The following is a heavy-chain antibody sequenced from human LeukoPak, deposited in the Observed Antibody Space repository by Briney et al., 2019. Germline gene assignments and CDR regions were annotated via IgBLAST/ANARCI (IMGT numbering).Heavy chain of an antibody. Sequence: SETLSLTCTVSNYSISSGYYWGWIRQSPEKGLEWIGSIYHSGSTYYNPSLESRVTILVEKSKNQFSLKLSSVTAADTAVYYCARDSSGYLYLDCWGQGTLVTVSS. CDR2: IYHSGST. V-gene: IGHV4-38-2*02. CDR3: ARDSSGYLYLDC. D-gene: IGHD3-22*01. CDR1: NYSISSGYY. J-gene: IGHJ4*02.